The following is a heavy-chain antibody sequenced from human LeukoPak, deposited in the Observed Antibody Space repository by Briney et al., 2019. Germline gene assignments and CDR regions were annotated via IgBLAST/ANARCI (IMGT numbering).Heavy chain of an antibody. Sequence: ASVKVSCKASGYTFTSYGISWVRQAPGQGLEWMGWISPNSGGTNYAQKFQGRVTMTRDTSISTAYMELSRLRSDDTAVYYCARENVVPAAVDAFDIWGQGTMVTVSS. CDR2: ISPNSGGT. V-gene: IGHV1-2*02. J-gene: IGHJ3*02. D-gene: IGHD2-2*01. CDR3: ARENVVPAAVDAFDI. CDR1: GYTFTSYG.